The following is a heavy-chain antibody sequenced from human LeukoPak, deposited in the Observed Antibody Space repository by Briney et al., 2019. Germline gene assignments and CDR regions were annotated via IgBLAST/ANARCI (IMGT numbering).Heavy chain of an antibody. CDR1: GGSISSYY. D-gene: IGHD6-19*01. Sequence: SETLSLTCTVSGGSISSYYWSWIRQPPGKGLEWIGYIYNGGSTSYNPSHKSRVTISADTSKNQFSLKLGSVTAADTAVYYCARDRGSSGNNYYFDYWGQGTLVTVSS. CDR2: IYNGGST. V-gene: IGHV4-59*01. J-gene: IGHJ4*02. CDR3: ARDRGSSGNNYYFDY.